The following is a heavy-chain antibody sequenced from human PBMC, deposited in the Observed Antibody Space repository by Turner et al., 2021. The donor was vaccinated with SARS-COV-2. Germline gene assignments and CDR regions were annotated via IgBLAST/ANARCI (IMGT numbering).Heavy chain of an antibody. CDR3: ARHGFSDWDWGGMDV. V-gene: IGHV4-59*08. CDR1: GGAISSYY. D-gene: IGHD6-19*01. CDR2: IHYSGNT. J-gene: IGHJ6*02. Sequence: QVQLQESGPGMVKPSETLSLTCTVSGGAISSYYWSWIRQPPGKGLEWIGYIHYSGNTNYNPSLKGRVTISVDTSKNQFSLKLSSVTAADTAVYYCARHGFSDWDWGGMDVWGQGTTVTVSS.